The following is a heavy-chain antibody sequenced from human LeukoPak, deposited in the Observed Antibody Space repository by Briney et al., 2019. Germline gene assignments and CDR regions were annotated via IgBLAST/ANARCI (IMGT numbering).Heavy chain of an antibody. J-gene: IGHJ4*02. CDR1: GGSISSYY. CDR3: ARGGISVDY. D-gene: IGHD4-23*01. CDR2: IYYSGST. Sequence: IPSETLSLTCTVSGGSISSYYWSWIRQPPGKGLEWIGYIYYSGSTNYNPSLKGRVTMSVDTSRNQFSLKLSSVTAADTAVYYCARGGISVDYWGQGTLVTVSS. V-gene: IGHV4-59*12.